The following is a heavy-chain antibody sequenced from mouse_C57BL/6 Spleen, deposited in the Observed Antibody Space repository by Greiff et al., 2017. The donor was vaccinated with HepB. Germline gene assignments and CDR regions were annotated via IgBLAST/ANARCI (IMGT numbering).Heavy chain of an antibody. CDR2: IDPSDSET. D-gene: IGHD3-3*01. J-gene: IGHJ2*01. CDR1: GYTFTSYW. CDR3: ARKKGLGGNYFDY. V-gene: IGHV1-52*01. Sequence: QVQLQQSGAELVRPGSSVKLSCKASGYTFTSYWMHWVKQRPIQGLEWIGNIDPSDSETHYNQKFKDKATLTVDKSSSTAYMQLSSLTSEDSAVYYCARKKGLGGNYFDYWGQGTTLTVSS.